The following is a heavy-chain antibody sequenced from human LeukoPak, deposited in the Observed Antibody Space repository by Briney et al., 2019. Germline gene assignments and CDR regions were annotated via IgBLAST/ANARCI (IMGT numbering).Heavy chain of an antibody. J-gene: IGHJ4*02. V-gene: IGHV3-33*01. CDR1: GFTFSSYA. D-gene: IGHD6-6*01. Sequence: PGGSLRLSCAASGFTFSSYAMHWVRQAPGKGLEGVAVIWYDGSHKYYADSVKGRFTLSRDNPKNTLYLQMNSLRAEDTAVYYCARDSLASSSYLDYWGQGTLVTVSS. CDR3: ARDSLASSSYLDY. CDR2: IWYDGSHK.